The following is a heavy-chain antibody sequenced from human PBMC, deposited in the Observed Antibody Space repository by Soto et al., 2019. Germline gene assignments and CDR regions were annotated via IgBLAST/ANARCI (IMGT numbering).Heavy chain of an antibody. J-gene: IGHJ4*02. D-gene: IGHD3-22*01. V-gene: IGHV4-34*01. CDR1: GVSFSGYY. CDR3: ARTYYDSSGYYTSDY. CDR2: INHSGST. Sequence: PSETLSLTCAVYGVSFSGYYWSWIRQPPGKGLEWIGEINHSGSTNYNPSLKSRVTISVDTSKNQFSLKLSSVTAADTAVYYCARTYYDSSGYYTSDYWGQGTLVTVSS.